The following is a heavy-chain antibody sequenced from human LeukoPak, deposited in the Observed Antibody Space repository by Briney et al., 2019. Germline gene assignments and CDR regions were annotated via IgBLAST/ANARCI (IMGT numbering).Heavy chain of an antibody. CDR2: TSYDGDTQ. Sequence: PGGSLRLSCAASTFDLSYSGRTFSDSAMHWLRQGPGKGLEWVGVTSYDGDTQYYAESVKGRFIISRDNSRNTLYLQMNSLRPDDTAVYYCAMHSYSADPGAFDIWGQGTMVAVSS. J-gene: IGHJ3*02. D-gene: IGHD1-26*01. V-gene: IGHV3-30-3*01. CDR1: GRTFSDSA. CDR3: AMHSYSADPGAFDI.